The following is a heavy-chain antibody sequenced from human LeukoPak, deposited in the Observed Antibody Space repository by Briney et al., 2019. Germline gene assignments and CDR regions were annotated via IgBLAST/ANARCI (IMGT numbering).Heavy chain of an antibody. D-gene: IGHD6-6*01. CDR2: SGTGGGT. CDR1: GFTFSSYS. Sequence: GGSLRLSCAASGFTFSSYSMNWVRQAPGKGLDWVSTSGTGGGTYYADSVKGRFTISRDNSKNTLYLQMNSLTADDTAVYYCAKLSAARPGSWGQGTLVTVSS. V-gene: IGHV3-23*01. CDR3: AKLSAARPGS. J-gene: IGHJ5*02.